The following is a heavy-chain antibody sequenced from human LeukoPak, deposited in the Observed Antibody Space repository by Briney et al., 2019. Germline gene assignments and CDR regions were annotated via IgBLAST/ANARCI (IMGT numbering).Heavy chain of an antibody. CDR3: ARHEGASSTSFYGMDV. CDR1: GGSVSSSSYY. Sequence: SETLSLTCTVSGGSVSSSSYYWGWIRQPPGKGLEWIGLIYYSGSTYYNPSLKSRVTISVDTSKHQFSLTLSSVTAADTAIYYCARHEGASSTSFYGMDVWGQGTTVTVSS. J-gene: IGHJ6*02. CDR2: IYYSGST. D-gene: IGHD6-6*01. V-gene: IGHV4-39*01.